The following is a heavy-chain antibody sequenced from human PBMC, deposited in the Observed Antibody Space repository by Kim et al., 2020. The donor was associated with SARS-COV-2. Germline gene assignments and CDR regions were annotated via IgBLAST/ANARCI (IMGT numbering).Heavy chain of an antibody. CDR3: AKARRTIAAAGVYWYFAL. V-gene: IGHV3-23*01. CDR1: GFTFSSYA. CDR2: SSGSGGST. Sequence: GGSLRLSCAASGFTFSSYAMSWVRQAPGKGREWVSASSGSGGSTYYADSGKGRFTISRDNSKNKLYLQMNSLRAEDTAVYYCAKARRTIAAAGVYWYFALWGRGTLVTVSS. J-gene: IGHJ2*01. D-gene: IGHD6-13*01.